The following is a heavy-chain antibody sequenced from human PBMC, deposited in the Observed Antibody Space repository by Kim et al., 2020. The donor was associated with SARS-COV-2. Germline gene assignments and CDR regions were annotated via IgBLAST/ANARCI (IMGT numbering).Heavy chain of an antibody. Sequence: LKSLCTISVDTAKNQFSLKLSSVTAADTAVYYCARGYSGSYRYCYYGMDVWGQGTTVTVSS. J-gene: IGHJ6*02. CDR3: ARGYSGSYRYCYYGMDV. V-gene: IGHV4-34*01. D-gene: IGHD1-26*01.